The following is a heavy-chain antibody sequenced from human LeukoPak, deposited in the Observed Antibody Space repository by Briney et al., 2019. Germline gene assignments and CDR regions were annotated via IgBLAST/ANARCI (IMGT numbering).Heavy chain of an antibody. V-gene: IGHV1-2*02. J-gene: IGHJ5*02. CDR1: GYIFTGYY. CDR3: ATEYTTSSTWFDP. D-gene: IGHD6-6*01. Sequence: ASVKVSCKASGYIFTGYYMHWARQAPGQGLEWVGWINPDNGDTHYAQKFQGRVTMTSDTSITTAYMEVSRLRSDDTAIYYCATEYTTSSTWFDPWGQGTPVTVSS. CDR2: INPDNGDT.